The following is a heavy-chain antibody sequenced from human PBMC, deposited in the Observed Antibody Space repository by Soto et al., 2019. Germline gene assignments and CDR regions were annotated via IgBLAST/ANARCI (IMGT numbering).Heavy chain of an antibody. D-gene: IGHD5-12*01. V-gene: IGHV3-53*01. CDR3: ARDERTKWLRPYYYYYGMDV. Sequence: PGGSLRLSCAASGFTVSSNYMSWVRQAPGKGLEWVSVIYSGGSTYYADSVKGRFTISRDNAKNSLYLQMNSLRAEDTAVYYCARDERTKWLRPYYYYYGMDVWGQGTTVTVSS. CDR1: GFTVSSNY. J-gene: IGHJ6*02. CDR2: IYSGGST.